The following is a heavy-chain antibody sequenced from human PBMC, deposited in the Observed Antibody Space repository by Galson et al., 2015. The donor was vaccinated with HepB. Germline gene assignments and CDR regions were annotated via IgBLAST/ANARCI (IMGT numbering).Heavy chain of an antibody. CDR2: IYSGGST. CDR3: ARVHTYYYDSSGYYFDY. J-gene: IGHJ4*02. V-gene: IGHV3-53*01. CDR1: GFTVSSNY. Sequence: SLRLSCAASGFTVSSNYMSWVRQAPGKGLEWVSVIYSGGSTYYADSVKGRFTISRDNSKNTLYLQMNSLRAEDTAVYYCARVHTYYYDSSGYYFDYWGQGTLVTVSS. D-gene: IGHD3-22*01.